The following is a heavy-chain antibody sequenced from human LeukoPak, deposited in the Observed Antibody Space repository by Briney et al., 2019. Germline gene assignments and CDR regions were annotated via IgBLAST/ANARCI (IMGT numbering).Heavy chain of an antibody. CDR2: FDPEDGET. V-gene: IGHV1-24*01. CDR3: ATRRCSSTRCYGFDP. CDR1: GYTLTELS. Sequence: ASVKVSCKVSGYTLTELSMHWVRQAPGKGLEWMGGFDPEDGETIYAQKFQGRVSMTEDTSTDTAYMELSSLRSEDTALYYCATRRCSSTRCYGFDPWGQGTLVTVSS. D-gene: IGHD2-2*01. J-gene: IGHJ5*02.